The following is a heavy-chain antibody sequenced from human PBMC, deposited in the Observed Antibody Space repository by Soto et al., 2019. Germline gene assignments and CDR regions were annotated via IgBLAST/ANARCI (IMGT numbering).Heavy chain of an antibody. CDR2: IFPKFGTT. V-gene: IGHV1-69*13. J-gene: IGHJ6*02. D-gene: IGHD3-16*02. CDR1: GDTDTNYV. Sequence: GASGKVSCKASGDTDTNYVISWVREAPGQGLEWMGGIFPKFGTTYSAQKLQDRLTITADESTSTVYMQLSSLRLDDTAVYYCEAEMTFGKLSVVWGQGTTVTVS. CDR3: EAEMTFGKLSVV.